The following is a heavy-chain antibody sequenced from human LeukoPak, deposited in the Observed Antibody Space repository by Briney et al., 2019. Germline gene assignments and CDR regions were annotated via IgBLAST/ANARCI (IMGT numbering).Heavy chain of an antibody. CDR3: SRKSGVHWPLGYLGQGALVVDP. D-gene: IGHD3-16*01. Sequence: SETLSLTCVVSGGSIRSTNWWSWVRQPPGQGLEGIGEISVVAQTNFNPSLNSQVTMSLDESRNQLSLRLTSETAADTAIYYCSRKSGVHWPLGYLGQGALVVDP. CDR1: GGSIRSTNW. CDR2: ISVVAQT. V-gene: IGHV4/OR15-8*02. J-gene: IGHJ5*02.